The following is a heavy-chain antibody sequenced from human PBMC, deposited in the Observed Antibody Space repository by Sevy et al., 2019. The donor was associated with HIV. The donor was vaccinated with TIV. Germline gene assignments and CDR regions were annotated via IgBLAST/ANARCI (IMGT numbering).Heavy chain of an antibody. J-gene: IGHJ4*02. D-gene: IGHD5-18*01. V-gene: IGHV3-30*18. Sequence: GSLRLSCAASGFTFSSYGMHWVRQAPGKGLEWVAVISYDGSNKYYADSVKGRFTISRDNSKNTLYLQMNSLRAEDTAVYYCAKDRVDTATLFDYWGQGTLVTVSS. CDR3: AKDRVDTATLFDY. CDR1: GFTFSSYG. CDR2: ISYDGSNK.